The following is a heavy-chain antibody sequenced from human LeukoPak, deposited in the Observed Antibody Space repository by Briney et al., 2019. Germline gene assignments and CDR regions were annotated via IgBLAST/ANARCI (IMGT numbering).Heavy chain of an antibody. V-gene: IGHV1-2*04. CDR1: GYTFTGYY. Sequence: ASVKVSCKASGYTFTGYYLHWVRQAPGQGLEWMGWINPNSGGTNYAQKFQGWVTMTRDTSISTAYMELSRLRSDDTAVYYCARVRAGSGWDYWGQGTLVTVSS. CDR2: INPNSGGT. J-gene: IGHJ4*02. CDR3: ARVRAGSGWDY. D-gene: IGHD6-19*01.